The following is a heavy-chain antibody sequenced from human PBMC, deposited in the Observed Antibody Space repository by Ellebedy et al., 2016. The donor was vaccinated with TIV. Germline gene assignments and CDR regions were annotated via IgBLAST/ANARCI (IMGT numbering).Heavy chain of an antibody. D-gene: IGHD5-12*01. CDR2: IKQDGSER. J-gene: IGHJ4*02. Sequence: GGSLRLSXAASGFSLSGYWMSWVRQAPGKGLEWVANIKQDGSERYYADSVKGRFTISRDNSKNTLYLQMNSLRAEDTAVYYCAKDLRSGYDRKVYYFDYWGQGTLVTVSS. CDR3: AKDLRSGYDRKVYYFDY. CDR1: GFSLSGYW. V-gene: IGHV3-7*03.